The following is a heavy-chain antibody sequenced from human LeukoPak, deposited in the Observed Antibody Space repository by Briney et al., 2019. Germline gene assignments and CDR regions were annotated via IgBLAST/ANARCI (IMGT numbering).Heavy chain of an antibody. CDR3: ASVGYSYGYDFDY. CDR2: IIPILGIA. J-gene: IGHJ4*02. Sequence: GASVKVSCKASGGTFSSYAISWVRQAPGQGLEWMGRIIPILGIANHAQKFQGRVTITADKSTSTAYMELSSLRSEDTAVYYCASVGYSYGYDFDYWGQGTLVTVSS. CDR1: GGTFSSYA. D-gene: IGHD5-18*01. V-gene: IGHV1-69*04.